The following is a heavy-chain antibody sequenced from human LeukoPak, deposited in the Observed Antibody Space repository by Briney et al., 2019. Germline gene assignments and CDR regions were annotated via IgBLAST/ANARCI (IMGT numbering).Heavy chain of an antibody. J-gene: IGHJ6*03. CDR2: ISAYNGNT. V-gene: IGHV1-18*01. Sequence: ASVKVSCKASGYTFTSYGISWVRQAPGQGLEWMGWISAYNGNTNYAQKLQGRVTMTTDTSTSTAYMELRSLRSDDTAVYYCARAEYYYDSSGYPTYYYYYMDVWGKGTTVTVSS. CDR1: GYTFTSYG. D-gene: IGHD3-22*01. CDR3: ARAEYYYDSSGYPTYYYYYMDV.